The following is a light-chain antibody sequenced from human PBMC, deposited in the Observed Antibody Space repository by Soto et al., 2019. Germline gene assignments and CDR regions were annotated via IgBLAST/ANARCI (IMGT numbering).Light chain of an antibody. Sequence: DIQMTQSPSTLSASVGDRVTITCRASQSISSWLAWYQQKPGKAPRLLIFAASNLQSGVPSRFSGSGSGTDFTLTISSLQPEDFATYYCQQSYSTPRTFGQGTKVDIK. V-gene: IGKV1-39*01. J-gene: IGKJ1*01. CDR3: QQSYSTPRT. CDR2: AAS. CDR1: QSISSW.